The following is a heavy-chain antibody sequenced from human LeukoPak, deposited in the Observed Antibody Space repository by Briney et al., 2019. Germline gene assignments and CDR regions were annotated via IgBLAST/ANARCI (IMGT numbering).Heavy chain of an antibody. V-gene: IGHV4-59*01. CDR3: ARVGDWNDLVY. D-gene: IGHD1-1*01. CDR1: GGSINSYY. CDR2: IYYSGST. J-gene: IGHJ4*02. Sequence: PSETLSLTCIVSGGSINSYYWSWIRLPPGKGLEWIGYIYYSGSTNYNPSLKSRVTILVDTSKNQFSLKLSSVTAADTAVYYCARVGDWNDLVYWGQGILVTVSS.